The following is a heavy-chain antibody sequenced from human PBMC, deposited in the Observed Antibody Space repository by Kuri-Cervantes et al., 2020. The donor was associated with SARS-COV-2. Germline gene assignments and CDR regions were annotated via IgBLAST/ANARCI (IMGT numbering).Heavy chain of an antibody. V-gene: IGHV3-23*01. CDR3: ARALNDFWSGYTPSYYFDY. Sequence: GGSLRLSCAASGFTFSSYAMSWVRQAPGKGLEWVSAISGSGGSTYYADSVKGRFTISRDNSKNTLYLQMNSLRAEDTAVYYCARALNDFWSGYTPSYYFDYWGQGTLVTVSS. J-gene: IGHJ4*02. CDR1: GFTFSSYA. D-gene: IGHD3-3*01. CDR2: ISGSGGST.